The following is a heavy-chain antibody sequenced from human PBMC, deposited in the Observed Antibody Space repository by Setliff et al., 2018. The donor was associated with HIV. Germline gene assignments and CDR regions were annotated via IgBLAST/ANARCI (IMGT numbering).Heavy chain of an antibody. Sequence: SETLSLTCTVSGDSLSLSTFYWAWIRQPPGRGPEWIGSIYSTGTTYYNPSLKSRVTISFDTSKNQFPLEVTSVTAADTAVYYCASARIPTGGVSTSLDYWGPGTLVTVSS. J-gene: IGHJ4*02. D-gene: IGHD3-3*01. CDR1: GDSLSLSTFY. V-gene: IGHV4-39*01. CDR2: IYSTGTT. CDR3: ASARIPTGGVSTSLDY.